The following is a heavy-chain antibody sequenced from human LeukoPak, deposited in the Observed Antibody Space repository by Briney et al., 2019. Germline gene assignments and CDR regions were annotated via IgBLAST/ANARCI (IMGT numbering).Heavy chain of an antibody. D-gene: IGHD3-10*01. Sequence: ASVKVSCKAFGYTFIGYYMHWVRQAPGQGLQWMGWMNPNSGVTNYAQKFQGRVTMTRDTSISTAYMELSGLRYDDTAVYYCGRDFMVRGVTTPDYWGQGTLVTVSS. V-gene: IGHV1-2*02. J-gene: IGHJ4*02. CDR3: GRDFMVRGVTTPDY. CDR1: GYTFIGYY. CDR2: MNPNSGVT.